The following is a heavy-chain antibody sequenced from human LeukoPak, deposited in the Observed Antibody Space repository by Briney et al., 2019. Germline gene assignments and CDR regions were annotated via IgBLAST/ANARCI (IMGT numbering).Heavy chain of an antibody. J-gene: IGHJ4*02. CDR2: INPSGGST. Sequence: GASVKVSCKASGYTFTGYYMHWVRQAPGQGLEWMGIINPSGGSTSYAQKFQGRVTMTRDMSTSTVYMELSSLRSEATAVYYCARDLGYCSGGSCSYYFDYWGQGTLVTVSS. CDR1: GYTFTGYY. D-gene: IGHD2-15*01. CDR3: ARDLGYCSGGSCSYYFDY. V-gene: IGHV1-46*01.